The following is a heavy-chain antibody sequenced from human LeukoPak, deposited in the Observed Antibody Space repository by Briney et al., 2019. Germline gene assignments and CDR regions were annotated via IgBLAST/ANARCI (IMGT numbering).Heavy chain of an antibody. V-gene: IGHV3-23*01. D-gene: IGHD6-13*01. CDR3: ARSVPHFTWSIAASGFDY. Sequence: GGSLRLSCAASGFTFSSYAMSWVRQAPGKGREWVSAISGSGGSTYYADSVKGRFTISRDNSKNTVFFQMNNLRVEDTAVYYCARSVPHFTWSIAASGFDYWGQGTLVTVSS. CDR2: ISGSGGST. CDR1: GFTFSSYA. J-gene: IGHJ4*02.